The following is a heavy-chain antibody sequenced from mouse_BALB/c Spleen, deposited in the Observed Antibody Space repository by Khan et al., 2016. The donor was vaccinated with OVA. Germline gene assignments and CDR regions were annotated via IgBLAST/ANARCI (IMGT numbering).Heavy chain of an antibody. V-gene: IGHV1-85*01. CDR1: GYTFTSYD. CDR3: ARGGYGGFAY. D-gene: IGHD2-14*01. J-gene: IGHJ3*01. Sequence: QVQLKQSGAELVKPGASVKLSCKASGYTFTSYDINWVRQRPEQGLEWIGWMFPGDGSTKYNENFKGKATLTTDKSSSTADMQLSRLTSEDSGAYFCARGGYGGFAYWGQGTLVTVSA. CDR2: MFPGDGST.